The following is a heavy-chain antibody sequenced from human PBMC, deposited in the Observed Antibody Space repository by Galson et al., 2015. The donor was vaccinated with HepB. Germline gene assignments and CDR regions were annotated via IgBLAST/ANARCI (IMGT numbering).Heavy chain of an antibody. CDR1: GYSFNSYW. CDR2: IYPGDSDT. V-gene: IGHV5-51*01. CDR3: ARHKTPLHYYDSSGYYFLYMDV. D-gene: IGHD3-22*01. J-gene: IGHJ6*03. Sequence: QSGAEVKKPGESLKISCKASGYSFNSYWIGWVRQMPGKGLEWMGVIYPGDSDTRYSPSFQGQVTISADRSISTAYLQWSSLKASDTAMYYCARHKTPLHYYDSSGYYFLYMDVWGKGTTVTVSS.